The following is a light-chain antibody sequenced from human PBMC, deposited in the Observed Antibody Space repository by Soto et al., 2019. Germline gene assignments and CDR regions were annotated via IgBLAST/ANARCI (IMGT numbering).Light chain of an antibody. CDR2: GPS. CDR3: QQYNNWPRT. CDR1: RSVSGN. J-gene: IGKJ1*01. Sequence: EIVMTQSPGTLSVSPGERATLSCRASRSVSGNLAWYQQKPGQAPRLLIYGPSTRATGIPARFSGSGSGTEFTLTISSLQSEDFVVYYCQQYNNWPRTFGQGTKVEVK. V-gene: IGKV3-15*01.